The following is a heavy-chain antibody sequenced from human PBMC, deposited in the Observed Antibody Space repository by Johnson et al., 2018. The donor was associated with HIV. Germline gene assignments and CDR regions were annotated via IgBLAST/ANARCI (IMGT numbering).Heavy chain of an antibody. CDR2: IYSGGST. CDR1: GFTFSSFA. J-gene: IGHJ3*02. V-gene: IGHV3-66*01. Sequence: VQLVESGGGLVQPGGSLRLSCAASGFTFSSFAMSWVRQAPGKGLEWVSVIYSGGSTYYADSVKGRFTISRDNSKNTLYLQMNSLRAEDTAVYYCARDSLQQPDAFDIWGQGTMVTVSS. CDR3: ARDSLQQPDAFDI. D-gene: IGHD6-13*01.